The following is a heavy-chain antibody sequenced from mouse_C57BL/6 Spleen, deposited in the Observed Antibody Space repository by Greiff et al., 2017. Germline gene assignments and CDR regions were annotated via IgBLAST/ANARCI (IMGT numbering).Heavy chain of an antibody. CDR3: ARGGQYYSSSYERYDFDY. J-gene: IGHJ2*01. Sequence: QVQLKQPGAELVKPGASVKMSCKASGYTFTSYWITWVKQRPGQGLEWIGDIYPGSGSTNYNEKFKSKATLTVDTTSSTAYMQLSSLTSEDSAVYYCARGGQYYSSSYERYDFDYWGQGTTLTVSS. D-gene: IGHD1-1*01. CDR2: IYPGSGST. CDR1: GYTFTSYW. V-gene: IGHV1-55*01.